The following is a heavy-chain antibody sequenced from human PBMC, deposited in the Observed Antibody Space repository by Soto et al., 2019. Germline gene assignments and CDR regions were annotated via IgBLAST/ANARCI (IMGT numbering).Heavy chain of an antibody. CDR1: GFTFSSYA. V-gene: IGHV3-30-3*01. J-gene: IGHJ5*02. Sequence: QVQLVESGGGVVQPGRSLRLSCAASGFTFSSYAIHWVRQAPGKGLEWVAVVSYDGSNKYYADSVKGRFTISRDNSKNTLYLXMXXXXAEXTAXXXXXXXXXGXXXLNWFDPWGQGTLVTVSS. CDR2: VSYDGSNK. CDR3: XXXXXGXXXLNWFDP.